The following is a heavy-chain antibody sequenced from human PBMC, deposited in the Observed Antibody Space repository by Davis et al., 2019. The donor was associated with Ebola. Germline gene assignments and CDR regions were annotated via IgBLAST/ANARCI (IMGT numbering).Heavy chain of an antibody. Sequence: MPSETLSLTCTVSGGSISSYYWSWIRQPPGKGLEWIGYIYYSGSTTYNPSLKSRVTISVDTSKNQFSLKLSSVTAADTAVYYCARVGKLRFLEWLRGDYYYGMDVWGQGTTVTVSS. J-gene: IGHJ6*02. CDR2: IYYSGST. CDR1: GGSISSYY. CDR3: ARVGKLRFLEWLRGDYYYGMDV. V-gene: IGHV4-59*01. D-gene: IGHD3-3*01.